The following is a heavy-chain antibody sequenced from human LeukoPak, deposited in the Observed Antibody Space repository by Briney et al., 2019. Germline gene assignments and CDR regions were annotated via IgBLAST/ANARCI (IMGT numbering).Heavy chain of an antibody. Sequence: GESLRLSCVASGFSVSSHYMRWIRQAPGKGPEWVSVMYCDGSSYYSDSVRCPTTIPRDVSKNTLFLEMDSLRAGDTAVYFCARGQRHYGRGSYYIDYWGQGTLVTVS. CDR3: ARGQRHYGRGSYYIDY. CDR1: GFSVSSHY. D-gene: IGHD3-10*01. J-gene: IGHJ4*02. CDR2: MYCDGSS. V-gene: IGHV3-53*01.